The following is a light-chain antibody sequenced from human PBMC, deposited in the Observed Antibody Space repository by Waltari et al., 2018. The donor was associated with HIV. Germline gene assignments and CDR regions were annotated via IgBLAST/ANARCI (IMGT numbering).Light chain of an antibody. CDR1: QSVLSSRDNNNS. J-gene: IGKJ5*01. CDR3: QQFYNTPIT. CDR2: WAS. V-gene: IGKV4-1*01. Sequence: DIVVTQSPDSLPVSLGERATIHCRSSQSVLSSRDNNNSLAWYQQKPGQPPKLLIYWASFRESGVPDRFSGSGSGTDFTLTISSLQAEDVAVYYCQQFYNTPITFGQGTRLEIK.